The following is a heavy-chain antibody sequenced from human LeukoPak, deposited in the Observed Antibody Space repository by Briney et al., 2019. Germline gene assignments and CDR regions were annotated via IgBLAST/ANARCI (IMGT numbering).Heavy chain of an antibody. V-gene: IGHV4-61*01. CDR2: IYYSGST. D-gene: IGHD3-3*01. CDR1: GGSVSSGSFY. CDR3: ARFRITIFGVVIIAYYFDY. Sequence: SETLSLTCTVSGGSVSSGSFYWSWIRQPPGKGLEWIGYIYYSGSTNYNPSLKSRVTISMDTSKNQFSLKLSSVTAADTAVYYCARFRITIFGVVIIAYYFDYWGQGTLVTVSS. J-gene: IGHJ4*02.